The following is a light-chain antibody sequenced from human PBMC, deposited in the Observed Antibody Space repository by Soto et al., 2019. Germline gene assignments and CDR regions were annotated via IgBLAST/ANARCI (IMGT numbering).Light chain of an antibody. CDR1: SSDVGAYDY. J-gene: IGLJ3*02. CDR2: DVS. CDR3: SSYTTSSTWV. V-gene: IGLV2-14*01. Sequence: QSALTQPASVSGSPGQSITISCTGTSSDVGAYDYVSWYQQHPGKAPKVMIYDVSNRPSGVSNRFSGSQSDNTASLTISGLQAEDEADYYCSSYTTSSTWVFGGGTKVTVL.